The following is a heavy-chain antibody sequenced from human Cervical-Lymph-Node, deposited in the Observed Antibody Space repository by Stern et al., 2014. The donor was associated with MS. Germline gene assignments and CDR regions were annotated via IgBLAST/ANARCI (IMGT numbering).Heavy chain of an antibody. D-gene: IGHD2-15*01. CDR1: GYTFTSYG. CDR2: ISAYNGNT. CDR3: ARGLLGSENAFDI. Sequence: QMQLVQSGAEVKKPGASVKVSCKASGYTFTSYGISWVRQAPGQGLEWMGWISAYNGNTNYAQKLQGRVTMTTDTSTRSLRSDDTAVYYCARGLLGSENAFDIWGQGTMVTVSS. J-gene: IGHJ3*02. V-gene: IGHV1-18*01.